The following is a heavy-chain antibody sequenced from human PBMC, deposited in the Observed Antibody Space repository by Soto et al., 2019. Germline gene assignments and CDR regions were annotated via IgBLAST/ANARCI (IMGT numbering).Heavy chain of an antibody. Sequence: GSLRVSCATSVFSCNIFGMHWVRQAPGKALEWVGLISKNGDNQYYGDSAKGRFIISRDNPKNSLYLQLHSLRPDDTAVYYCAKDAYNAAFDVWGQGTMVTVSS. CDR3: AKDAYNAAFDV. CDR2: ISKNGDNQ. J-gene: IGHJ3*01. CDR1: VFSCNIFG. V-gene: IGHV3-30*18. D-gene: IGHD1-1*01.